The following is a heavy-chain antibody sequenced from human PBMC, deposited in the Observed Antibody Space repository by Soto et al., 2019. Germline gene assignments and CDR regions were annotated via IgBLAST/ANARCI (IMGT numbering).Heavy chain of an antibody. CDR2: INHSGST. CDR3: ARVGRVRGVSRPTNRESPERYYYYMDV. D-gene: IGHD3-10*01. V-gene: IGHV4-34*01. J-gene: IGHJ6*03. Sequence: QVQLQQWGAGLLKPSETLSLTCAVYGGSFSGYYWSWIRQPPGKGLEWLGEINHSGSTNYNPSLKSRVTISVDTSKNQFSLKLSAVTAADTAVYYGARVGRVRGVSRPTNRESPERYYYYMDVWGKGTTVTVSS. CDR1: GGSFSGYY.